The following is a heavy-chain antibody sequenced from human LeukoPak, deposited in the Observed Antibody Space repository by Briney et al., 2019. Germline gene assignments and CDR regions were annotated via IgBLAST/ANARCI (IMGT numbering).Heavy chain of an antibody. Sequence: SETLSLTCAVYGGSFSGYYWSWIRQPPGKGLEWIGEINHSGSTNYNPSLKSRVTISVDTSKNQFSLKLSSVTAADTAVYYCARGRRYYYDSSRNPNRFDPWGQGTLVTVSS. V-gene: IGHV4-34*01. D-gene: IGHD3-22*01. CDR1: GGSFSGYY. J-gene: IGHJ5*02. CDR3: ARGRRYYYDSSRNPNRFDP. CDR2: INHSGST.